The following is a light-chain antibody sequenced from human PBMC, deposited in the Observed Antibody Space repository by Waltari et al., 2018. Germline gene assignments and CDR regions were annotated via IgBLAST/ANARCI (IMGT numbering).Light chain of an antibody. CDR3: QQYNHWPPVFT. J-gene: IGKJ3*01. V-gene: IGKV3-15*01. CDR1: QSVKTN. CDR2: GAS. Sequence: EIVLTQSPATLSVSPGERATLSCRASQSVKTNLACYQQKPGQAPRLLIYGASNRATGVPARFSGSGSGTDFTLTISSLQSEDFALYYCQQYNHWPPVFTFGPGTKLDIK.